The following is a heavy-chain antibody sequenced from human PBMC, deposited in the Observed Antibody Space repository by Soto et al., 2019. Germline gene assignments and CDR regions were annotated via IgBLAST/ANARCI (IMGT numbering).Heavy chain of an antibody. V-gene: IGHV1-2*02. CDR1: GYSFSDYF. CDR2: INPKTAAT. Sequence: QVQLVQSGAEVKKSGASVKVSCKPSGYSFSDYFIQWLRQAPGQGLEWVAWINPKTAATNYAKKFQGRVSVTWDTSSTTAYMELTRLRPDDTAVYYCARIKWGLNYYNGMDVWGQGTTVIVSS. CDR3: ARIKWGLNYYNGMDV. J-gene: IGHJ6*02. D-gene: IGHD1-26*01.